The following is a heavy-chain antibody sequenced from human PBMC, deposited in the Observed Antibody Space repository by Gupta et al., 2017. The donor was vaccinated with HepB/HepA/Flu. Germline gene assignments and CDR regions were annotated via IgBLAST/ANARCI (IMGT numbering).Heavy chain of an antibody. CDR2: IYPGDSDT. D-gene: IGHD3-9*01. Sequence: EVQLVQSGAEVKKPGESLKISCKGSGYSFTSYSIGWGRQMPGKGLEWMGIIYPGDSDTRYSPSFQGQVTIAADKSISTAYLQWSSLKASDTAMYYCARTPYYDILTGYDKPNYYFDYWVQGTLVTVSS. V-gene: IGHV5-51*01. CDR3: ARTPYYDILTGYDKPNYYFDY. CDR1: GYSFTSYS. J-gene: IGHJ4*02.